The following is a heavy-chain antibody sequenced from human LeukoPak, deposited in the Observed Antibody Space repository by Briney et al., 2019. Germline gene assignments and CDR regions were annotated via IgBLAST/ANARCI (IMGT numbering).Heavy chain of an antibody. D-gene: IGHD4-11*01. CDR1: GFTFSSYT. CDR3: ARYSNYGNDY. CDR2: IRSTSSYI. J-gene: IGHJ4*02. V-gene: IGHV3-21*01. Sequence: GGSLRLSCAASGFTFSSYTMSWVRQAPGKGLEWVSSIRSTSSYIYYADSVKGRFTISRDNAKNSLYLQMNSLRAEDTAVYYCARYSNYGNDYWGQGTLVTVSS.